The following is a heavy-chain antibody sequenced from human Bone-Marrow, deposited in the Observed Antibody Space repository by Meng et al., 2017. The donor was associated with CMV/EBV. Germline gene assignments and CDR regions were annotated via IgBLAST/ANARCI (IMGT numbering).Heavy chain of an antibody. CDR1: GFTFSSYA. D-gene: IGHD3-10*01. J-gene: IGHJ6*02. V-gene: IGHV3-23*01. Sequence: GESLKISCAASGFTFSSYAMSWVRQAPGKGLEWVSAISGSGGSTYYADSVKGRFTISRDNAKNSLYLQMNSLRAEDTALYYCARYRPEMVLGVIFSSGMDVWGQGTTVTVSS. CDR3: ARYRPEMVLGVIFSSGMDV. CDR2: ISGSGGST.